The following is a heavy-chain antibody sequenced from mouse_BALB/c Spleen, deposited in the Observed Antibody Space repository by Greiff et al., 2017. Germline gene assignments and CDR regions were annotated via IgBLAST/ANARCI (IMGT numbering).Heavy chain of an antibody. CDR1: GFTFSGFG. CDR3: ARDYRGWFAY. CDR2: IRSGSSTI. J-gene: IGHJ3*01. V-gene: IGHV5-17*02. D-gene: IGHD2-12*01. Sequence: EVQLVESGGGLVQPGGSRKLSCAASGFTFSGFGMHWVRQAPGKGLEWVAYIRSGSSTIYYADTVKGRFTISRDNPKNTLFLQMTSLRSEDTAMYYCARDYRGWFAYWGQGTLVTVSA.